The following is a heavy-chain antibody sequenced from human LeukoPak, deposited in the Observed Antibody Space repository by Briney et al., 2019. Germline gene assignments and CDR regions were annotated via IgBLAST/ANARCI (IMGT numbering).Heavy chain of an antibody. D-gene: IGHD3-9*01. CDR1: GFTFSSYA. CDR3: AKERERVLRYFVWLPIFDY. V-gene: IGHV3-23*01. CDR2: ISGSGGST. J-gene: IGHJ4*02. Sequence: PGGSLRLSYAASGFTFSSYAMSWVRQAPGKGLEWVSAISGSGGSTYYADSVKGRFTISRDNSKNTLYLQMNSLRAEDTAVYYCAKERERVLRYFVWLPIFDYWGQGTLVTVSS.